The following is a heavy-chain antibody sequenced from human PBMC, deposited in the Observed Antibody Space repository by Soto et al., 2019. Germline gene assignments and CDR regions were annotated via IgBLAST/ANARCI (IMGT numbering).Heavy chain of an antibody. J-gene: IGHJ6*02. CDR3: ARGGYYDSSGSRNYHYYSMDV. V-gene: IGHV1-18*01. Sequence: QAQLVQSGVEVKKPGASVKVSCKASGYTFTSYGINWVRQAPGQGLEWLGWISPYNDDTKYAQKLQGRVTMTTDTSSRTAYMALRSLSSDDTAVYFCARGGYYDSSGSRNYHYYSMDVWGQGTTVTVSS. CDR2: ISPYNDDT. D-gene: IGHD3-22*01. CDR1: GYTFTSYG.